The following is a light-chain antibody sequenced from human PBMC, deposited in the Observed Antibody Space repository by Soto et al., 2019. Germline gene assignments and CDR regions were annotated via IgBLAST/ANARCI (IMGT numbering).Light chain of an antibody. CDR3: QQRYRTPPT. Sequence: AIRMTQSPSSLSASTGDRVTISCRASQGISSYLAWYQKKPGKAPKLLIYAASTLQSGVPSRFSGSGSGTDFTLTISCLQSEDFATYYCQQRYRTPPTFGQGTKVDIK. CDR1: QGISSY. V-gene: IGKV1-8*01. CDR2: AAS. J-gene: IGKJ1*01.